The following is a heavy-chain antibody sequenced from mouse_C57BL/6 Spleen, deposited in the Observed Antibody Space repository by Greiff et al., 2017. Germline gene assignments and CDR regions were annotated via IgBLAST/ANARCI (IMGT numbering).Heavy chain of an antibody. CDR3: ARSTAQATLYAMDY. D-gene: IGHD3-2*02. Sequence: EVQLQESGPELVKPGASVKISCKASGYSFTDYNMNWVKQSNGKSLEWIGVINPNYGTTSYNQKFKGKATLTVDQSSSTAYMQLNSLTSEDSAVYYCARSTAQATLYAMDYWGQGTSVTVSS. J-gene: IGHJ4*01. V-gene: IGHV1-39*01. CDR1: GYSFTDYN. CDR2: INPNYGTT.